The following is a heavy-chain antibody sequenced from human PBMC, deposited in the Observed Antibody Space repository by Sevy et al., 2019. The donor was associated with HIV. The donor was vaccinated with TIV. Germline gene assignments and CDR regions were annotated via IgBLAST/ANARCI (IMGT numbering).Heavy chain of an antibody. J-gene: IGHJ4*02. Sequence: GGSLRLSCAASGFIFSNYWMYWVRQVPGKGPVWVSHINSDGNTISHADSAKGRFTISRDNAKNTLYLQMNSLRAEDTAVYYCARGGGYYTSFDYWGQGTLVTVSS. CDR2: INSDGNTI. D-gene: IGHD3-3*01. CDR1: GFIFSNYW. V-gene: IGHV3-74*01. CDR3: ARGGGYYTSFDY.